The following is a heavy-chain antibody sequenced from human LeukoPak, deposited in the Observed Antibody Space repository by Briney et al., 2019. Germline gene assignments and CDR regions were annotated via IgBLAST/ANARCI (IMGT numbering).Heavy chain of an antibody. D-gene: IGHD5-24*01. J-gene: IGHJ6*02. CDR3: ARGGGYNMGRDYYYYGMDV. CDR2: INPNSGGT. CDR1: GYTFTGYY. V-gene: IGHV1-2*04. Sequence: ASVKVSCKASGYTFTGYYMHWVRQAPGQGLEWMGWINPNSGGTNYAQKFQGWVTMTRDTSISTAYMELSRLRSDDTAVYYCARGGGYNMGRDYYYYGMDVWGQGTTVTVS.